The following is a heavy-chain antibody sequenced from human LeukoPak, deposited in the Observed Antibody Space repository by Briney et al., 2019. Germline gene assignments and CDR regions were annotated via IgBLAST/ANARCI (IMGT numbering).Heavy chain of an antibody. V-gene: IGHV5-51*01. CDR3: ARPMTTVDPDAFDI. J-gene: IGHJ3*02. CDR2: IYPGDSDT. Sequence: ASVKVSCKASGYTFTSYGISWVRQAPGQGLEWMGIIYPGDSDTRYSPSFQGQVTISADKSISTAYLQWSSLKASDTAMYYCARPMTTVDPDAFDIWGQGTMVTVSS. CDR1: GYTFTSYG. D-gene: IGHD4-17*01.